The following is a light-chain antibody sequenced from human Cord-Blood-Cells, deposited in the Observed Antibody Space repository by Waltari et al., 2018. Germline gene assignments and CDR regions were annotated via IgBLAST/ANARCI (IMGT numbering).Light chain of an antibody. CDR1: SGSVSTSYY. CDR2: STT. Sequence: QTVVTQEPSFSVSPGGTVTLTCGLSSGSVSTSYYPSWYQQTPGQAPRPPHYSTTPRSSGVPDRFSVSILGNKAALTITGAQADDESDYYCVLYMGSGISVFGGGTKLTVL. V-gene: IGLV8-61*01. CDR3: VLYMGSGISV. J-gene: IGLJ3*02.